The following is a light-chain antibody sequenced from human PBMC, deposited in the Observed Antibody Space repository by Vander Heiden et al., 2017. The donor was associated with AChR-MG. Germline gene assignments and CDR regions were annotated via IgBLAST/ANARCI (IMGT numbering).Light chain of an antibody. Sequence: DIQMTQSPSTLSASVGDRVTITCRASQSISSWLAWYQQKPGKAPNLLIYMASSLESGVPSRFSGSGSGTEFTLTISSLQPDDFATYYCQQYNSSPLTFGGGTKVEIK. J-gene: IGKJ4*01. V-gene: IGKV1-5*03. CDR3: QQYNSSPLT. CDR1: QSISSW. CDR2: MAS.